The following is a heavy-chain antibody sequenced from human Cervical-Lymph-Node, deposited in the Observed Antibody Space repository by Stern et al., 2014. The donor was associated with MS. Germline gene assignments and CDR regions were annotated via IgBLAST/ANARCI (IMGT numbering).Heavy chain of an antibody. CDR3: ARRSNYASGFDY. CDR1: GYTFTGYY. CDR2: INLGDPSV. J-gene: IGHJ4*02. Sequence: EVQLVESGAEVKKPGESLKISCKGSGYTFTGYYIAWVRQMPGKGLEWMGIINLGDPSVRFSPSFQGQVTISADKSINIAFLQWSSLKASDTAIYYCARRSNYASGFDYWGQGTLVTVSS. D-gene: IGHD3-16*01. V-gene: IGHV5-51*01.